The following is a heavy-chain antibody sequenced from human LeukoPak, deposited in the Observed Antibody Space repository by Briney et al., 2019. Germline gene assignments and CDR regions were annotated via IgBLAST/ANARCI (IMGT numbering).Heavy chain of an antibody. Sequence: GGSLRLSCAASGFTFRSYSMNWVRQAPGKGLEWVSSISSSSSYIYYADSVKGRFTISRDNAKNSLYLQMNSLRAEDTAVYYCARDLSGYFDYWGQGTLVTVSS. V-gene: IGHV3-21*01. J-gene: IGHJ4*02. D-gene: IGHD3-22*01. CDR2: ISSSSSYI. CDR1: GFTFRSYS. CDR3: ARDLSGYFDY.